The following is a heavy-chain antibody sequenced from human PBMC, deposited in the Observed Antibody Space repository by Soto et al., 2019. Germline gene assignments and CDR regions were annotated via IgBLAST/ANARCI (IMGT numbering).Heavy chain of an antibody. CDR1: GGSISSGGYY. J-gene: IGHJ6*02. D-gene: IGHD5-12*01. V-gene: IGHV4-31*03. CDR3: ARGGDSGYDGPLYYYYGMDV. Sequence: TLSLTCTVSGGSISSGGYYWSWIRQHPGKGLEWIGYIYYSGSTYYNPSLKSRVTISVDTSKNQFSLKLSSVTAADTAVYYCARGGDSGYDGPLYYYYGMDVWGQGTTVTVSS. CDR2: IYYSGST.